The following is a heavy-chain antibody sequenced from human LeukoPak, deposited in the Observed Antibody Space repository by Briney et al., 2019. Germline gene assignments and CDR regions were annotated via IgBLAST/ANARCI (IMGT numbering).Heavy chain of an antibody. D-gene: IGHD2-2*01. CDR3: AKDYIGYDQDFDY. CDR1: GFTFSSYA. J-gene: IGHJ4*02. Sequence: GGSLRLSCAASGFTFSSYAMSWVRQAPGKGLEWVSSISGSGYNTYYANSVKGRFSISRDNSKNALDLQMNSLRAEDTAVYYCAKDYIGYDQDFDYWGQGTLVTVSS. CDR2: ISGSGYNT. V-gene: IGHV3-23*01.